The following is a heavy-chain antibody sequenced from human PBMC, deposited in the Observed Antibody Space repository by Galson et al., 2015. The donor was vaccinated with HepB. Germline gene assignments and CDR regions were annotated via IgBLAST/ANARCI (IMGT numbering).Heavy chain of an antibody. Sequence: SLRLSCAASGFPFNNAWMTWVRQAPGLGLEWVGRIKSKTDGETTDYAAPVQGRFTISRVDSRNTLYLQMHSLKTDDTAVYYCTTDVYFSSYWSWLDPWGQGTLVTVSS. J-gene: IGHJ5*02. CDR3: TTDVYFSSYWSWLDP. V-gene: IGHV3-15*01. CDR1: GFPFNNAW. CDR2: IKSKTDGETT. D-gene: IGHD2-2*01.